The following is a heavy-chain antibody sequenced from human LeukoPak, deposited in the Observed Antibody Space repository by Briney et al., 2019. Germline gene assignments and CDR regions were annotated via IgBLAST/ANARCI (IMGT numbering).Heavy chain of an antibody. Sequence: GRSLRLSCAASGFTFDDYAMHWVRLAPGKGLEWVSGIIWNGGSIGYADSVKGRFTISRDNAKNSLYLQMNSLRAEGTALYYCARSASSYYYMDVWGKGTTVTVSS. D-gene: IGHD6-6*01. V-gene: IGHV3-9*01. J-gene: IGHJ6*03. CDR2: IIWNGGSI. CDR1: GFTFDDYA. CDR3: ARSASSYYYMDV.